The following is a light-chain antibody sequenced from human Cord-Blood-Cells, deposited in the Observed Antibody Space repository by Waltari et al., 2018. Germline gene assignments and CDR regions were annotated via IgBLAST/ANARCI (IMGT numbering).Light chain of an antibody. CDR1: ALPNKY. J-gene: IGLJ2*01. CDR2: KDS. V-gene: IGLV3-16*01. CDR3: LSADSSGTVV. Sequence: SYELPQPPSVSVSLGQMARITCSGEALPNKYAYWYQQKPGQFPVLVIYKDSERPSGIPERFSGSSSGTIVTLTISGVQAEDEADYYCLSADSSGTVVFGGGTKLTVL.